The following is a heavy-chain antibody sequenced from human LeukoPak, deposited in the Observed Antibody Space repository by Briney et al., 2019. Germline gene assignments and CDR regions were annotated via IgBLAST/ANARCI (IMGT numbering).Heavy chain of an antibody. V-gene: IGHV7-4-1*02. Sequence: ASVKVSCKASGYTLTSYGISWVRQAPGQGLEWMGWINTNTGNPTYAQGFTGRFVFSLDTSVSTAYLQISSLKAEDTAVYYCAKGRGGPPWGYWGQGTLVTVSS. CDR1: GYTLTSYG. D-gene: IGHD1-26*01. CDR3: AKGRGGPPWGY. CDR2: INTNTGNP. J-gene: IGHJ4*02.